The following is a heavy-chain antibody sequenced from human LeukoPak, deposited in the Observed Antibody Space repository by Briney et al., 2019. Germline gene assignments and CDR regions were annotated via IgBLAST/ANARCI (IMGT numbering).Heavy chain of an antibody. V-gene: IGHV4-39*01. J-gene: IGHJ6*03. Sequence: PSETLSLTCTVSGGSISSSSYYWGWIRQTPGKGLEWIGSIYYSGSTYYNPSLKSRVTISVDTSKNQFSLKLSSVTAADTAVYYCARHDAGYFHWLLYYYYMDVWGKGTTVTVSS. CDR2: IYYSGST. D-gene: IGHD3-9*01. CDR3: ARHDAGYFHWLLYYYYMDV. CDR1: GGSISSSSYY.